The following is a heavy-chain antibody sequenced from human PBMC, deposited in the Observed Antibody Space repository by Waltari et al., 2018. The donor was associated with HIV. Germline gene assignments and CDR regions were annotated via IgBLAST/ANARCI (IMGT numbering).Heavy chain of an antibody. D-gene: IGHD6-13*01. Sequence: EVQLVQSGGGLIQPGGSLRLSCAASGFTVSSNYMSWVRQAPGKGLGWVSVIYSGGNTYYADYVKGRFTMSRDNSNNTLYLQLNSLRAEDSAVYYCARDLGSSSWYNYYYGMDVWGQGTTVTVSS. J-gene: IGHJ6*02. CDR3: ARDLGSSSWYNYYYGMDV. V-gene: IGHV3-53*01. CDR1: GFTVSSNY. CDR2: IYSGGNT.